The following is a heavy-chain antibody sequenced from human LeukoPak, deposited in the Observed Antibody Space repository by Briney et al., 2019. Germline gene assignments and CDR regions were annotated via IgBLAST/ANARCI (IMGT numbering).Heavy chain of an antibody. J-gene: IGHJ6*02. V-gene: IGHV1-18*01. CDR3: ASGGAVAGDYYYGMDV. CDR2: ISAYNGNT. Sequence: ASVKVSCKASGYTFTSYGISWVRRAPGQGLEWLGWISAYNGNTNYARKLQGRVTMTTDTSTSTAYMELRSLRSDDTAVYYCASGGAVAGDYYYGMDVWGQGATVTVSS. CDR1: GYTFTSYG. D-gene: IGHD6-19*01.